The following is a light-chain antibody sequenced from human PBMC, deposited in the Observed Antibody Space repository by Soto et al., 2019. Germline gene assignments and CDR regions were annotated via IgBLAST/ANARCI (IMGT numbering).Light chain of an antibody. V-gene: IGKV1-39*01. Sequence: DIQMTQSPSSLSASVGDRVTITCRASQSISSYLNWYQQKPGKAPKLLIYAASSLQSGVPSRFSGSGSGTDFTLTISSLQPEDFPTYYCQQSYSTLRTFGQGIKVDIK. CDR3: QQSYSTLRT. CDR2: AAS. CDR1: QSISSY. J-gene: IGKJ1*01.